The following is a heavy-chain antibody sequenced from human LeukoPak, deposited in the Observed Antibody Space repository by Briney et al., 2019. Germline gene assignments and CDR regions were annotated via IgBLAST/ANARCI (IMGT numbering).Heavy chain of an antibody. V-gene: IGHV3-23*01. CDR2: ISGSGDNT. J-gene: IGHJ4*02. CDR3: AKGGAAAPLPR. Sequence: GGSLRLSCAASGFTFSSYAMSWVRQAPGKGLEWVSGISGSGDNTYYADSVKGRFTISRDNSKNTLYLQMNSLRAEDTAVYYCAKGGAAAPLPRWGQGTLVTVSS. CDR1: GFTFSSYA. D-gene: IGHD6-13*01.